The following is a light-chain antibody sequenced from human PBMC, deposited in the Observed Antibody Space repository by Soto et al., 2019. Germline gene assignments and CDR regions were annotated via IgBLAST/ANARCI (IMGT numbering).Light chain of an antibody. J-gene: IGKJ2*01. CDR2: ETS. V-gene: IGKV1-39*01. CDR1: RTINNY. CDR3: HQSYSSLHT. Sequence: DIQMTQSPSSLSASVGDRVTITCRAGRTINNYLNWYQQKPGKAPILLIYETSTLHSGVPVRFSGSGSGTDFTLTISSLQPEDFATYYCHQSYSSLHTFGQGTKLDIK.